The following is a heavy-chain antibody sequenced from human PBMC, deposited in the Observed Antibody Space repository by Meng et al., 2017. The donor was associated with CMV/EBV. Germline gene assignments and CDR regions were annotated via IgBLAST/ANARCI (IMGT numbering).Heavy chain of an antibody. D-gene: IGHD2-2*01. CDR2: IFHSVST. V-gene: IGHV4-59*01. CDR3: ARVMGGRDIVVVPAATEESWFDP. J-gene: IGHJ5*02. CDR1: GGSISSYY. Sequence: SETLSLTCTVSGGSISSYYWSWIRQPPGKGLEWIGYIFHSVSTNYNPSLKSRVTISVDTSKNQFSLKLTSVTAADTAVYYCARVMGGRDIVVVPAATEESWFDPWGQGTLVTVSS.